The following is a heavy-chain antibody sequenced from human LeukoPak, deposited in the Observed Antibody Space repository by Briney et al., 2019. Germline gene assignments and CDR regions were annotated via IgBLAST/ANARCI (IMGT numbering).Heavy chain of an antibody. Sequence: ASVKVSCKASGYPFTSYGISWVRQAPGQGLEWMGWISAYNGNTNYAQKLQGRVAITADTSTDTAYMELSSLRSEDTALYYCATVLGIDYYFDYWGQGSLVTVSS. CDR2: ISAYNGNT. CDR3: ATVLGIDYYFDY. J-gene: IGHJ4*02. V-gene: IGHV1-18*01. D-gene: IGHD7-27*01. CDR1: GYPFTSYG.